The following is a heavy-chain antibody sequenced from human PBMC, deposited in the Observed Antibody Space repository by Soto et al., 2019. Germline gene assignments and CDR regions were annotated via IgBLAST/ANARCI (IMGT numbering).Heavy chain of an antibody. V-gene: IGHV4-30-4*01. CDR2: IYYSGST. J-gene: IGHJ2*01. CDR1: GGSISSGDYY. D-gene: IGHD3-22*01. CDR3: ARVFGVGDSSGYYSYWYFDL. Sequence: SETLSLTYTVSGGSISSGDYYWSWIRQPPGKGLEWIGYIYYSGSTYYNPSLKSRVTISVDTSKNQFSLKLSSVTAADTAVYYCARVFGVGDSSGYYSYWYFDLWGRGTLVTVSS.